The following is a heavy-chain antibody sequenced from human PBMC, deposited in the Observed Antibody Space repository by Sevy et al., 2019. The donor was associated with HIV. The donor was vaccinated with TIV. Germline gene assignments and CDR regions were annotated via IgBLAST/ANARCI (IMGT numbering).Heavy chain of an antibody. D-gene: IGHD2-21*01. CDR1: GFIFSSYV. CDR2: ISPSGDQA. V-gene: IGHV3-23*01. CDR3: AKGDVQNTRAGVDP. Sequence: GGSLRLSCGASGFIFSSYVMSWVRQVPGKRLEWVSSISPSGDQAFYGDSVRGRFTVSRENSKNTMYLHMNSLGDEDRAIYYCAKGDVQNTRAGVDPWGQGTLLTVSS. J-gene: IGHJ5*02.